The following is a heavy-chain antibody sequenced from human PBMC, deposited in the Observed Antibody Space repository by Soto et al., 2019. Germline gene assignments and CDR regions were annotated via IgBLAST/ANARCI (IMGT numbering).Heavy chain of an antibody. V-gene: IGHV4-34*01. CDR2: INHSGST. D-gene: IGHD3-22*01. Sequence: SETLSLTCAVYGGSFSGYYWSWIRQPPGKGLEWIGEINHSGSTNYNPSLKSRVTISVDTSKNQFSLKLSSVTAADTAVYYCARGSQDYDSSGYYYYYYYGMDVWGQGTTVTVSS. CDR1: GGSFSGYY. CDR3: ARGSQDYDSSGYYYYYYYGMDV. J-gene: IGHJ6*02.